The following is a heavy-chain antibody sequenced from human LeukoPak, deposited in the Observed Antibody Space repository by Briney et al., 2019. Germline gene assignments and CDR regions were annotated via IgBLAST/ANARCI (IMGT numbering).Heavy chain of an antibody. CDR1: GFTFSSYA. D-gene: IGHD2-15*01. J-gene: IGHJ4*02. CDR3: TPYCSGGSCYFPNFDY. V-gene: IGHV3-23*01. CDR2: ISSSGGST. Sequence: GGSLRLSYAASGFTFSSYAMSWVRQAPGKGLEWVSAISSSGGSTYYADSVMGRFTISRDNSKNTLYLQMNSLRAEDTAVYYCTPYCSGGSCYFPNFDYWGQGTLVTVSS.